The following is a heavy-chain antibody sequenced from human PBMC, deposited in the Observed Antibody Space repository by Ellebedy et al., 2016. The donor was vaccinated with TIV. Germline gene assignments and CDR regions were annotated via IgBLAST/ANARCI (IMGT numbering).Heavy chain of an antibody. V-gene: IGHV3-23*01. CDR2: ITNGGGST. J-gene: IGHJ4*02. CDR1: GFTLSAYI. Sequence: PGGSLRLSCAASGFTLSAYIMSWVRQGPGKGLEWVSSITNGGGSTNYADFVKCRFTISRDNSKNTLYLQMNSLRAEDTAVYYCAKPVTGTGWVDYWGQGTLVTVSS. CDR3: AKPVTGTGWVDY. D-gene: IGHD6-19*01.